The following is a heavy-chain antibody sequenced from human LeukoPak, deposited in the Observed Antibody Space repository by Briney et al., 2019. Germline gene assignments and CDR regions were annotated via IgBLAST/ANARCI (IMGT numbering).Heavy chain of an antibody. CDR1: GGSITRGYYY. CDR3: ARRGRRVAAAARPFDY. CDR2: IYTGGST. J-gene: IGHJ4*02. V-gene: IGHV4-61*02. D-gene: IGHD6-13*01. Sequence: SETLSLTCTVSGGSITRGYYYWTWIRQPAGKGLEWIGRIYTGGSTNYNPSLKSRVTISIDTSKNQFSLKLSSVTAPDTAVYYCARRGRRVAAAARPFDYWGQGTLVTVSS.